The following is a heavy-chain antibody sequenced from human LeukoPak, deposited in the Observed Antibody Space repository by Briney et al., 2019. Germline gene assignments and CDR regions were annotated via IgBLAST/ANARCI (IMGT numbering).Heavy chain of an antibody. Sequence: QPGGSLRLSCAASGFTFSSYWVHWVRQAPGKGLVWVSRINSDGSSTSYADSVKGRFTISRDNAKNTLYLQMNSLRAEDTAVYYCARRAGDYSHPYDYWGQGTLVTVSS. CDR2: INSDGSST. CDR1: GFTFSSYW. CDR3: ARRAGDYSHPYDY. J-gene: IGHJ4*02. V-gene: IGHV3-74*01. D-gene: IGHD3-22*01.